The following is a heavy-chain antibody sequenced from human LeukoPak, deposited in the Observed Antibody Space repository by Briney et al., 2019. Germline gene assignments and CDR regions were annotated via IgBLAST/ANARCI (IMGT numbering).Heavy chain of an antibody. J-gene: IGHJ4*02. V-gene: IGHV3-33*01. CDR3: ARDRYSSMWSVFEY. CDR1: GFTFSSFG. CDR2: IWHDGSTK. D-gene: IGHD6-13*01. Sequence: GGSLRLSCAAPGFTFSSFGMHWVRQSPGKGLEWVSVIWHDGSTKVYADSVKGRFTISRDNSRNTLYLQVNSLRAEDTAVYYCARDRYSSMWSVFEYWGQGALVTVSS.